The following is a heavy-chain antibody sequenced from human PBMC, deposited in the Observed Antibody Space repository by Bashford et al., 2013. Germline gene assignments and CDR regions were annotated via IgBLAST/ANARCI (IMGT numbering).Heavy chain of an antibody. CDR3: AKPDSSGWSYRYAFDI. D-gene: IGHD6-19*01. V-gene: IGHV3-23*01. CDR2: IDYSGDST. J-gene: IGHJ3*02. Sequence: VRQAPGKGLEWVSTIDYSGDSTYFADSVKGRFTISRDNSKNTLFLQMNSMTVEDTAVYYCAKPDSSGWSYRYAFDIWGQGTMVTVSS.